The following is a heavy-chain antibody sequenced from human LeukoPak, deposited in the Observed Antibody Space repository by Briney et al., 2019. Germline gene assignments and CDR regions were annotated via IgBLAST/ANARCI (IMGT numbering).Heavy chain of an antibody. V-gene: IGHV3-7*05. CDR3: ARVYSSLWAPSFDY. D-gene: IGHD3-22*01. Sequence: GGSLRLSCAASGFTFSNYWMNWVRQAPGKGLEWVANIKQDGSETYYVGSEKGRFTISRDNAKNSLFLQMNSLRAEDTAVYYCARVYSSLWAPSFDYWGQGALVTVSS. CDR2: IKQDGSET. J-gene: IGHJ4*02. CDR1: GFTFSNYW.